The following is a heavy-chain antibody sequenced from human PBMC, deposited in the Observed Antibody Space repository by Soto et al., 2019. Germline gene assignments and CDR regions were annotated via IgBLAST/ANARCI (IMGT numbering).Heavy chain of an antibody. V-gene: IGHV3-21*01. D-gene: IGHD1-7*01. CDR3: ARDPPTGSTLDWVDS. CDR2: ISSSGSFM. Sequence: EVHLVESGGGLVKPGGSLRLSCVGSGFSFSSDSMGWVRQAPGKGLEWVSSISSSGSFMNYADSVKGRFTISRDNDKNSLYLQMSGLKGEDTAVYYCARDPPTGSTLDWVDSWGQGTLVTVSS. CDR1: GFSFSSDS. J-gene: IGHJ5*01.